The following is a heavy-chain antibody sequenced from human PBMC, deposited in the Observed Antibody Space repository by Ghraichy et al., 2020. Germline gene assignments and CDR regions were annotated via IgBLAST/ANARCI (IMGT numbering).Heavy chain of an antibody. CDR2: ISSISSTI. CDR3: ARGPWSGYLRWFGVY. V-gene: IGHV3-48*02. D-gene: IGHD3-3*01. CDR1: GFTFSSYS. J-gene: IGHJ4*02. Sequence: GSLRLSCAASGFTFSSYSMNWVRQAPGKGLEWVSYISSISSTIYYADSVKGRFTISRDNAKNSLYLQMNSLRDEDTAVYYCARGPWSGYLRWFGVYWGQGTLVTVSS.